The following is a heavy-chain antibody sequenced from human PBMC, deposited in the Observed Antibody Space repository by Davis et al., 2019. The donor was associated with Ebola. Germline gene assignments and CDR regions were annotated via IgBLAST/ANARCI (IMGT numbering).Heavy chain of an antibody. CDR1: GYSFTSYW. V-gene: IGHV5-51*01. CDR3: ATSRPGIAVAGTSDWFDP. Sequence: GESLKISCKGSGYSFTSYWIGWVRQMPGKGLEWMGIIYPGDSDTRYSPSFQGQVTISADKSISTAYLQWSSLKASDTAMYYCATSRPGIAVAGTSDWFDPWGQGTLVTVSS. J-gene: IGHJ5*02. D-gene: IGHD6-19*01. CDR2: IYPGDSDT.